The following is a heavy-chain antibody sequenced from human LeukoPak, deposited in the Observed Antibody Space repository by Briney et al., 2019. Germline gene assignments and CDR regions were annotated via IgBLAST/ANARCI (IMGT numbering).Heavy chain of an antibody. CDR3: ARGSYFYDSSGSNWFDP. Sequence: SKTLSLTCTVSGDSISSTPYFWGWIRQPPGKGLEWIGSIFYSGGAYYNPSLKSRVTVSVDTSKNQVSLKLSSVTAADTAVYFCARGSYFYDSSGSNWFDPWGQGTLVTVSS. CDR2: IFYSGGA. V-gene: IGHV4-39*01. J-gene: IGHJ5*02. D-gene: IGHD3-22*01. CDR1: GDSISSTPYF.